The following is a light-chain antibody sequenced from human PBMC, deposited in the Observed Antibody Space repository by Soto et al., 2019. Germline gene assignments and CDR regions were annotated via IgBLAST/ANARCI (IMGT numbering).Light chain of an antibody. Sequence: PGERATLSCRASQTVINNQLAWYQQTPGQAPRLLIYAASSRATGIPDRFSGSGSGTDFTLTITRLEPEGSAMYYCQQYGSSGGITFGHGTRLETK. J-gene: IGKJ5*01. V-gene: IGKV3-20*01. CDR1: QTVINNQ. CDR2: AAS. CDR3: QQYGSSGGIT.